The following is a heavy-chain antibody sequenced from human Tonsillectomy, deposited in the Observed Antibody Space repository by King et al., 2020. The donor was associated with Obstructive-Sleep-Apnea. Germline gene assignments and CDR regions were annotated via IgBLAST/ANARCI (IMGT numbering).Heavy chain of an antibody. CDR1: GGSISSNSCY. V-gene: IGHV4-39*07. CDR3: AREHRIQLWLPIDY. Sequence: QLQESGPGLVKPSETLSLTCTVSGGSISSNSCYWGWIRQPPGKGLEWIGNIHHSGRTYYNPSLKSRVTMSVDTSKNQCSLKLTSVTAADTAVYYCAREHRIQLWLPIDYWGQGTLVTVSS. D-gene: IGHD5-18*01. CDR2: IHHSGRT. J-gene: IGHJ4*02.